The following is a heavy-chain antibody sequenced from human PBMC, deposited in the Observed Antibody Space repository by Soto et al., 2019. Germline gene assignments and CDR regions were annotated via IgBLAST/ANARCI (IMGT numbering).Heavy chain of an antibody. CDR2: IYYSGST. J-gene: IGHJ4*02. CDR3: ASTAYDSSGYYLDIFDY. Sequence: PSETLSLTCTVSGGSISSSSYYWGWIRQPPGKGLEWIGSIYYSGSTYYNPSLKSRVTISVDTSKNQFSLKLSSVTAADTAVYYCASTAYDSSGYYLDIFDYWGQGTLVTVSS. V-gene: IGHV4-39*01. CDR1: GGSISSSSYY. D-gene: IGHD3-22*01.